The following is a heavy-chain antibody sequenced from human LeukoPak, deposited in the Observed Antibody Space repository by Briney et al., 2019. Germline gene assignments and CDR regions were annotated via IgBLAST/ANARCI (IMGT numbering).Heavy chain of an antibody. D-gene: IGHD6-19*01. V-gene: IGHV3-7*03. CDR3: DGGTGWVSNLG. CDR1: GFSFSNYW. Sequence: GGSLRLSCAASGFSFSNYWMHWVRQPPGKGLEWVANIKQDGSEKYYVDSVKGRFTISRDNAKNSLYLQMNSPRAEDAGVYYCDGGTGWVSNLGGGQGTLVIVSS. J-gene: IGHJ4*02. CDR2: IKQDGSEK.